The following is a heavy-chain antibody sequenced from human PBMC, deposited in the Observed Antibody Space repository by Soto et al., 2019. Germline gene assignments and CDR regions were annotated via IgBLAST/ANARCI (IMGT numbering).Heavy chain of an antibody. CDR1: GYTFTSYD. V-gene: IGHV1-8*01. CDR3: ARGPPYYGSGSRLNWFDP. D-gene: IGHD3-10*01. Sequence: ASVKVSCKASGYTFTSYDINWVLQATGQGLEWMGWMNPNSGNTGYAQKFQGRVTMTRNTSISTAYMELSSLRSEDTAVYYCARGPPYYGSGSRLNWFDPWGQGTLVTVSS. J-gene: IGHJ5*02. CDR2: MNPNSGNT.